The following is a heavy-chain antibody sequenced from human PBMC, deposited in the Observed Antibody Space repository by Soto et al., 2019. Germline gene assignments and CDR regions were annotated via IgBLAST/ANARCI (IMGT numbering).Heavy chain of an antibody. CDR2: IYWDDDK. CDR3: AHRHILERWNYDFWSGYYKSLDWFDP. Sequence: SGPTLVNPTPTLTLTCTFSGFSLSTSGVGVGWIRQPPGKALEWLALIYWDDDKRYSPSLKSRLTITKDTSKNQVVLTMTNMDPVDTATYYCAHRHILERWNYDFWSGYYKSLDWFDPWGQGTLVTVSS. CDR1: GFSLSTSGVG. V-gene: IGHV2-5*02. D-gene: IGHD3-3*01. J-gene: IGHJ5*02.